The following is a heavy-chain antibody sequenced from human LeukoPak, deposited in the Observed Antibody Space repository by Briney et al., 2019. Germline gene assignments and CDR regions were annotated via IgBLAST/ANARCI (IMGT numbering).Heavy chain of an antibody. Sequence: PGGSLRLSCAASGFTFSSYAMSWVRQAPGKGLEWVSTIGGSGDSTYYADSVKGRFAISRDNAKNTLYLQMNSLRAEDTAVYYCARDLDGYRSGNGAWGQGTLVTVSS. CDR2: IGGSGDST. V-gene: IGHV3-23*01. J-gene: IGHJ5*02. CDR1: GFTFSSYA. CDR3: ARDLDGYRSGNGA. D-gene: IGHD5-12*01.